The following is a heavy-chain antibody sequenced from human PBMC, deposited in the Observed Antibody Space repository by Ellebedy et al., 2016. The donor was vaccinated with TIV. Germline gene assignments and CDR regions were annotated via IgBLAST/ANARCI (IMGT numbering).Heavy chain of an antibody. Sequence: ASVKVSXXASGYTFTNFGISWVRQAPGQGLEWMGWVSPYNGNTNYAQKFQARVTMTTDTSTSTAYMELSSLRSEDTAVYYCAIRYSSGWSLDYWGQGTLVTVSS. CDR3: AIRYSSGWSLDY. CDR1: GYTFTNFG. J-gene: IGHJ4*02. V-gene: IGHV1-18*01. D-gene: IGHD6-19*01. CDR2: VSPYNGNT.